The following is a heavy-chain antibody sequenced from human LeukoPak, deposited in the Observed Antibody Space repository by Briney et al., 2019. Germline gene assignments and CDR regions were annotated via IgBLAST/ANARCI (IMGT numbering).Heavy chain of an antibody. J-gene: IGHJ5*02. V-gene: IGHV1-3*01. D-gene: IGHD3-16*02. Sequence: GASVKVSCMASGYTFTSYAMHWVRQAPGQRLEWMGWINAGNGNTKYSQKFQGRVTITRDTSASTAYMELSSLRSEDTAVYYCARDVWGVILAFDPWGQGTLVTVSS. CDR1: GYTFTSYA. CDR3: ARDVWGVILAFDP. CDR2: INAGNGNT.